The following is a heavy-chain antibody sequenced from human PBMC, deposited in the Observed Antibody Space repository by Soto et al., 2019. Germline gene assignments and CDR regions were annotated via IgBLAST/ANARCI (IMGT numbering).Heavy chain of an antibody. CDR1: GGSFSGYY. CDR3: ARGRGVRGVITSFYYYYMDV. J-gene: IGHJ6*03. V-gene: IGHV4-34*01. Sequence: SETLSLTCAVYGGSFSGYYWSWIRQPPGKGLNWIGEINHSGSTNYNPSLKSRVTISVDTSKNQFSLKLSSVTAADTAVHYCARGRGVRGVITSFYYYYMDVWGKGTTVTSP. CDR2: INHSGST. D-gene: IGHD3-10*01.